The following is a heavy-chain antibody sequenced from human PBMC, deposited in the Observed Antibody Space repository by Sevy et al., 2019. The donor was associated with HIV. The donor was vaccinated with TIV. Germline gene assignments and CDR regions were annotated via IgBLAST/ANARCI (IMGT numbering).Heavy chain of an antibody. CDR2: IKTKGNNYAT. CDR3: TRHYIDCSGGSCFSDYFDS. V-gene: IGHV3-73*01. D-gene: IGHD2-15*01. CDR1: GFTFSGSA. Sequence: GGSLRISCAASGFTFSGSAIHWVRQASGKGLEWIGRIKTKGNNYATAYAASLKARFTISRDDSKNTAYLQMNSLKTEDTAVYYCTRHYIDCSGGSCFSDYFDSWGQGTLVTVSS. J-gene: IGHJ4*02.